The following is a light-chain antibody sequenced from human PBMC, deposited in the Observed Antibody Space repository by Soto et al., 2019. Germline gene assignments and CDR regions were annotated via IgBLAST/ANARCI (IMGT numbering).Light chain of an antibody. Sequence: EIVMTQSPATLSVSPGERATLSCRASQSVSSNLAWYQQKPGQAPRLLIYGASTRATGIPERFSGIGSGTEFTLTISSLQSEYLAVYYCQQYDNWLRTFGQGTKLEIK. CDR1: QSVSSN. CDR2: GAS. J-gene: IGKJ2*01. V-gene: IGKV3-15*01. CDR3: QQYDNWLRT.